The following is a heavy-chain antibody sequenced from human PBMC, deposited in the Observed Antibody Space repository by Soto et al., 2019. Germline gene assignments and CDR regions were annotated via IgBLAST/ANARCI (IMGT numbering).Heavy chain of an antibody. V-gene: IGHV3-33*01. CDR2: IWYDGSNK. CDR3: ARDRLVVPAALSYWFDP. J-gene: IGHJ5*02. CDR1: GFTFSSYG. D-gene: IGHD2-2*01. Sequence: GGSLRLSCAASGFTFSSYGMHWVRQAPDKGLEWVAVIWYDGSNKYYADSVKGRFTISRDNSKNTLYLQMNSLRAEDTAVYYCARDRLVVPAALSYWFDPWGQGTLVTVSS.